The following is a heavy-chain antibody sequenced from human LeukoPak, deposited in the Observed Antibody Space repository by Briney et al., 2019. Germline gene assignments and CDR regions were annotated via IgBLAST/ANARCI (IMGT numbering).Heavy chain of an antibody. D-gene: IGHD6-13*01. CDR1: GFTFSSYA. Sequence: PGGSLRLSCAASGFTFSSYAMHWVRQAPGKGLEWVAVISYDGSNKYYADSVKGRFTISGDNSKNTLYLQMNSLRAEDTAVYYCASDSSSWAFDYWGQGTLVTVSS. V-gene: IGHV3-30*04. CDR2: ISYDGSNK. J-gene: IGHJ4*02. CDR3: ASDSSSWAFDY.